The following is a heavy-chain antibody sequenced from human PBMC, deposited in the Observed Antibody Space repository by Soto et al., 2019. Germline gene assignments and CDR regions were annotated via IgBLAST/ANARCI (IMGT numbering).Heavy chain of an antibody. CDR2: SNPNSGGT. J-gene: IGHJ5*02. V-gene: IGHV1-2*02. Sequence: ASVKVPCKASGYTFTGYYMHWVRQAPGQGREWMGWSNPNSGGTNYAQKFQDRVTMTRDTSISTAYMELSRLRPDDAAVYYCARSLTGTTFNWFDPWGQGTLVTVSS. D-gene: IGHD1-7*01. CDR3: ARSLTGTTFNWFDP. CDR1: GYTFTGYY.